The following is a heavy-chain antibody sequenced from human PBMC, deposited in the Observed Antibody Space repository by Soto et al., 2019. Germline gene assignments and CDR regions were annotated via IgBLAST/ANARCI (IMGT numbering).Heavy chain of an antibody. CDR1: GASISSSRSY. V-gene: IGHV4-39*01. J-gene: IGHJ4*02. Sequence: SETLSLTYTVSGASISSSRSYWGWVRQPPGKGLEWIVSFYYTGGTYSTYYNPSLKSRVTISVDTSKSQFSLNLRSVTAADTAVYYCASPRQGNYDFLSGYYALDYWGQGTLVTVSS. CDR2: FYYTGGT. CDR3: ASPRQGNYDFLSGYYALDY. D-gene: IGHD3-3*01.